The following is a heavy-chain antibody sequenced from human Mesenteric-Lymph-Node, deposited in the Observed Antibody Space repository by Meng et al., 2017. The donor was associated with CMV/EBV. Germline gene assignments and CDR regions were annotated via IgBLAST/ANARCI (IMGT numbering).Heavy chain of an antibody. D-gene: IGHD3-22*01. Sequence: GGSLRLSCVASGLTFSNFWMTWVRQAPGKGLEWVANIKQDGSEKYYVDSVKGRFSVSRDNAKNSIYLQMSSLRAEDSAVYYCARCGIVAGITPWYWGQGTLVTVSS. CDR3: ARCGIVAGITPWY. J-gene: IGHJ1*01. V-gene: IGHV3-7*01. CDR1: GLTFSNFW. CDR2: IKQDGSEK.